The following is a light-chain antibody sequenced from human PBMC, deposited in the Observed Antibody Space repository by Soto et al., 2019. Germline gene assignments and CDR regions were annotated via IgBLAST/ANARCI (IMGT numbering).Light chain of an antibody. Sequence: DIQMTQSPSSLSAFVGDSITITCQASQDIKNYLNWYQHKPGKAPKLLIYDAFKSDTGVPSRFSGSGSGTDFTFTITNLQPEEIATYFCQQYDSLPPTFGGGTRV. CDR3: QQYDSLPPT. J-gene: IGKJ4*01. V-gene: IGKV1-33*01. CDR2: DAF. CDR1: QDIKNY.